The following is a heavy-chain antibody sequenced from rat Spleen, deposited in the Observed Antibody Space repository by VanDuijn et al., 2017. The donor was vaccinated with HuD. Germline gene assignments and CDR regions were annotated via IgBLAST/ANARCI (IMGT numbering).Heavy chain of an antibody. CDR1: GFSLTSYY. D-gene: IGHD1-10*01. CDR3: ARDRNNWYVMDA. Sequence: QVQLKETGPGLVQPTQTLSITCTVSGFSLTSYYMQWVRQTPGKGLEWMGFIRSGGSTEYNSEFKSRLSISRDTSKNQVFLKMNSLQTEDTATYYCARDRNNWYVMDAWGQGASVTVSS. CDR2: IRSGGST. J-gene: IGHJ4*01. V-gene: IGHV2-65*01.